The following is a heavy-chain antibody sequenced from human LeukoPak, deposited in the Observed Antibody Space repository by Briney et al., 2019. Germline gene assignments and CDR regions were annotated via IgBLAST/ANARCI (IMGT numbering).Heavy chain of an antibody. J-gene: IGHJ4*02. CDR1: GFTISTYS. V-gene: IGHV3-48*01. CDR3: ARGVLAN. D-gene: IGHD4/OR15-4a*01. CDR2: ITVSGSSI. Sequence: QTGGSLRLSYAASGFTISTYSMNWVRQAPGKGLEWISCITVSGSSIYYADSVKGRFTISRDNAKNSLYLQMNSLRAEDTAVYYCARGVLANWGQGTLVTVSS.